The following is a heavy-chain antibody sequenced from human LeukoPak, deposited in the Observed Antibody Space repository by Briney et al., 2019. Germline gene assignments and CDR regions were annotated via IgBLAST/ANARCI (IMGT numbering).Heavy chain of an antibody. D-gene: IGHD6-13*01. CDR3: ARVFGQQLAFDP. CDR1: GFTFSSYS. V-gene: IGHV3-21*01. J-gene: IGHJ5*02. Sequence: GGSLRLSCAASGFTFSSYSMNWVRQAPGKGLEWVSSISSSSSYIYYADSVKGRFTISRDNAKNSLYLQMNSLRAEGTAVYYCARVFGQQLAFDPWGQGTLVTVSS. CDR2: ISSSSSYI.